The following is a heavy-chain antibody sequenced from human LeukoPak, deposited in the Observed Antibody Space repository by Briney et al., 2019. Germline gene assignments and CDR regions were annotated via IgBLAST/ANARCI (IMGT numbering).Heavy chain of an antibody. V-gene: IGHV4-30-4*08. D-gene: IGHD2-2*01. CDR2: IYYSGST. CDR3: ARQGSIVVVPANRFDP. J-gene: IGHJ5*02. CDR1: GGSISSGDYY. Sequence: PSQTLSLTCTVSGGSISSGDYYWSWIRQPPGKGLEWIGYIYYSGSTYYNPSPKSRVTISVDTSKNQFSLKLSSVTAADTAVYYCARQGSIVVVPANRFDPWGQGTLVTVSS.